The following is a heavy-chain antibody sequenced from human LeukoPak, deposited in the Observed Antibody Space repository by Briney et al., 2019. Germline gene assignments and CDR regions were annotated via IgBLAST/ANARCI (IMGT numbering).Heavy chain of an antibody. CDR1: GGTFSSYA. J-gene: IGHJ6*03. CDR2: IIPIFGTA. Sequence: GASVKVSCKASGGTFSSYAICWVRQAPGQGLEWMGGIIPIFGTANYAQKFQGRVTITADESTSTAYMELSSLRSEDTAVYYCASWGKYYDILTGYYYYYMDVWGKGTTVTVSS. D-gene: IGHD3-9*01. CDR3: ASWGKYYDILTGYYYYYMDV. V-gene: IGHV1-69*01.